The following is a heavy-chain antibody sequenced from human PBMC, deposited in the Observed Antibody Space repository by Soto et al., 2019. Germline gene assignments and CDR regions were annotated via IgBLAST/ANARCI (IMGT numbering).Heavy chain of an antibody. D-gene: IGHD2-2*01. CDR2: INHSGST. CDR1: GGSFSGYY. J-gene: IGHJ4*02. CDR3: ARGRLCSSTSCYVYYFDY. V-gene: IGHV4-34*01. Sequence: SETLSLTCAVYGGSFSGYYWSWIRQPPGKGLEWIGEINHSGSTNYNPSLKSRVTISVDTSKNQFSLKLSSVTAADTAVYYCARGRLCSSTSCYVYYFDYWGQGTLVTVSS.